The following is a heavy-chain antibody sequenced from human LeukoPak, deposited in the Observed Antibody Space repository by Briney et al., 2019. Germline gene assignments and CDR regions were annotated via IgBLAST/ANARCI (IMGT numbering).Heavy chain of an antibody. J-gene: IGHJ5*02. CDR1: GASVSAYY. V-gene: IGHV4-59*02. CDR2: IHDSGSA. CDR3: VQVRLAGLFDP. D-gene: IGHD3-3*02. Sequence: PSETLFLTCTVSGASVSAYYWTWIRQPPGKRLEWLGYIHDSGSANYNPSLNSRLTMSLDASKNQFSLKLSSVSAADTAVYYCVQVRLAGLFDPWGQGTLVTVSS.